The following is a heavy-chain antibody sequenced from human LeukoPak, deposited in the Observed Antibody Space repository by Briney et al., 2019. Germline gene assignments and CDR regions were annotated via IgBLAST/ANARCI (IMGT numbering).Heavy chain of an antibody. V-gene: IGHV4-39*07. D-gene: IGHD3-9*01. J-gene: IGHJ4*02. CDR1: GGSISSSSYY. CDR2: IYYSGST. Sequence: SETLSLTCTVSGGSISSSSYYWGWIRQPPGKGLEWIGSIYYSGSTYYNPSLKSRVTISVDTSKNQFSLKLSSVTAADTAVYYCARDKDHYDILPGYNSWGQGTLVTVSS. CDR3: ARDKDHYDILPGYNS.